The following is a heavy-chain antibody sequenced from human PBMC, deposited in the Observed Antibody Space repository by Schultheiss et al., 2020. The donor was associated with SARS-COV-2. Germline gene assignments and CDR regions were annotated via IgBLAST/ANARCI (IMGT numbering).Heavy chain of an antibody. D-gene: IGHD3-10*02. CDR3: ARDPLFGPYYYYGMDV. Sequence: SETLSLTCTVSGGSVSSGSYYWSWIRQPPGKGLEWIGYIYYSGSTNYNPSLKSRVTISVDTSKNQFSLKLSSVTAADTAVYYCARDPLFGPYYYYGMDVWGQGTTVTVSS. CDR1: GGSVSSGSYY. J-gene: IGHJ6*02. V-gene: IGHV4-61*01. CDR2: IYYSGST.